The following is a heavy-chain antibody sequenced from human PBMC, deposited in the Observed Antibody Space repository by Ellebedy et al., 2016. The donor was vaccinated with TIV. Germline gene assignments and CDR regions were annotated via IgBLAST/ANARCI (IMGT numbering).Heavy chain of an antibody. CDR3: TRGGEVVAATADYGMDV. CDR1: GFTFGDYA. CDR2: IRSKAYGGTT. Sequence: SLKISCTASGFTFGDYARSWVRQAPGKGLEWVEFIRSKAYGGTTEYAASVKGRFTITSDDSKSIAYLQMNSLKTEDTAVYYCTRGGEVVAATADYGMDVWGQGTTVTVSS. V-gene: IGHV3-49*04. J-gene: IGHJ6*02. D-gene: IGHD2-15*01.